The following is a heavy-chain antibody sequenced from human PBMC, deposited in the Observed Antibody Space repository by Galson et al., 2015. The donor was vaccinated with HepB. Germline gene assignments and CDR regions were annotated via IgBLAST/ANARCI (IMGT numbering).Heavy chain of an antibody. Sequence: SLRLSCAASGFTFSSYAMSWVRQAPGKGLEWVSAISGSGGSTYYADSVKGRFTISRDTSKNTLYLQMNSLRAEDTAVYYCAKDLDSLGYFDWLLDYYYGMDVWGQGTTVTVSS. CDR3: AKDLDSLGYFDWLLDYYYGMDV. CDR1: GFTFSSYA. J-gene: IGHJ6*02. D-gene: IGHD3-9*01. CDR2: ISGSGGST. V-gene: IGHV3-23*01.